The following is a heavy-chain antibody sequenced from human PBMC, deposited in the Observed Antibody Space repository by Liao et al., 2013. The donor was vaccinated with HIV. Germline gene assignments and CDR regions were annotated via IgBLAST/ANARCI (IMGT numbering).Heavy chain of an antibody. CDR3: ARGVENYDILTGYYLPGIGAFDI. CDR2: IYYSGST. D-gene: IGHD3-9*01. CDR1: GGSISSYY. V-gene: IGHV4-59*01. J-gene: IGHJ3*02. Sequence: QVQLQESGPGLVKPSETLSLTCTVSGGSISSYYWSWIRQPPGKGLEWIGYIYYSGSTNYNPSLKSRVTISVDTSKNQFSLKLSSVTAADTAVYYCARGVENYDILTGYYLPGIGAFDIWGQGTSGHRLF.